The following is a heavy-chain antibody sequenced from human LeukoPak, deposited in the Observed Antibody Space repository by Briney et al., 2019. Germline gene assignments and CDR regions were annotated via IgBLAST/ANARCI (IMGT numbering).Heavy chain of an antibody. CDR3: ARLDGSSGTNDY. CDR2: INHSGST. Sequence: PSETLSLTCAVYGGSFSGYYWSWIRQPPGKGLERIGEINHSGSTYYNPSLKSRVTISVDTSKNQFSLKLSSVTAADTAVYYCARLDGSSGTNDYWGQGTLVTVSS. CDR1: GGSFSGYY. V-gene: IGHV4-34*01. J-gene: IGHJ4*02. D-gene: IGHD3-22*01.